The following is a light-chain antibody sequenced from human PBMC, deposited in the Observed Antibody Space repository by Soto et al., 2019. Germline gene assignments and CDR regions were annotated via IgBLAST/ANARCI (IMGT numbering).Light chain of an antibody. J-gene: IGKJ2*01. CDR2: DIF. CDR3: QQYSNWPEYT. V-gene: IGKV3D-15*01. Sequence: EIVMTQSPATLSLSPGERSTLSFRSSQSVGSDLAWYQQKPGQAPRLVIYDIFTRATGVPTRISGSGSGTEFTLSINSLQSGDFAVYYCQQYSNWPEYTFGQGTKVDI. CDR1: QSVGSD.